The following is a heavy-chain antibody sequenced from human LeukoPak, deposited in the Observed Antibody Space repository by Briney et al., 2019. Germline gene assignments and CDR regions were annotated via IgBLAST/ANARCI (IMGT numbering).Heavy chain of an antibody. J-gene: IGHJ1*01. Sequence: GASVKVSCKASGYTFTGYYMHLVRQAPGQGLEWMGWINPNSGGTNYAQKFQGRVTMTRDTSISTAYMELSRLRSDDTAVYYCAREFVAVAGTRYFQHWGQGTLVTVSS. CDR3: AREFVAVAGTRYFQH. CDR1: GYTFTGYY. V-gene: IGHV1-2*02. D-gene: IGHD6-19*01. CDR2: INPNSGGT.